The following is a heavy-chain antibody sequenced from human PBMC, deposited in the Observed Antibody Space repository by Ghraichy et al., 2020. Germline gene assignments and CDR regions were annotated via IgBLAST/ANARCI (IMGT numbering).Heavy chain of an antibody. V-gene: IGHV4-39*01. CDR1: GGSISSTSYY. CDR2: TYYTGSS. CDR3: ARHWRPGYSGSWRSANCFDP. Sequence: SETLSLTCTVSGGSISSTSYYWGWIRQPPGKGLEWIGTTYYTGSSFYNPSLKSRVTISVDRSSNQFSRKVNSVTAADTAVYYCARHWRPGYSGSWRSANCFDPWGQGTLVTVAS. J-gene: IGHJ5*02. D-gene: IGHD6-13*01.